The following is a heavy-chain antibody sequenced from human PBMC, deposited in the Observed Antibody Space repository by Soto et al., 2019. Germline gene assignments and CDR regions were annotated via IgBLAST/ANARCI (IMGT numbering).Heavy chain of an antibody. J-gene: IGHJ5*02. CDR2: FDPEDGET. CDR1: GYSLTELS. Sequence: ASVKVSCKVSGYSLTELSMHWVRQAPGKGLEWVGGFDPEDGETIYAQKFQGRVTMTEDTSTDTAYMELSSLRSEDTAVYYCATGGSSLITGTTLESYWFDPWGQGTLVTVSS. CDR3: ATGGSSLITGTTLESYWFDP. V-gene: IGHV1-24*01. D-gene: IGHD1-20*01.